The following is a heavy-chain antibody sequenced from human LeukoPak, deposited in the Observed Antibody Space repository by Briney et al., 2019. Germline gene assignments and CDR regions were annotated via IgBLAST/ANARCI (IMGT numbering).Heavy chain of an antibody. J-gene: IGHJ3*02. CDR3: AKLYCSSTSCYGPDAFDI. CDR2: ISYDGSNK. CDR1: GFTFSSYA. D-gene: IGHD2-2*01. V-gene: IGHV3-30-3*01. Sequence: GGSLRLSCAASGFTFSSYAMHWVRQAPGKGLEWVAVISYDGSNKYYADSVKGRFTISRDNSKNTLYLQMNSLRAEDTAVYYCAKLYCSSTSCYGPDAFDIWGQGTMVTVSS.